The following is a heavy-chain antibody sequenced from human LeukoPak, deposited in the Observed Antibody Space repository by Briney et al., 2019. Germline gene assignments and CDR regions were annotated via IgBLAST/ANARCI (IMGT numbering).Heavy chain of an antibody. Sequence: ASETLSLTCAVYGGSFSGYYWSWIRQPPGKGLEWIGEINHSGSTNYSPSLKSRVTISVDTSKNQFSLKLSSVTAADTAVYYCARGKIYYGSGTYYYYYGMDVWGQGTTVTVSS. J-gene: IGHJ6*02. V-gene: IGHV4-34*01. CDR3: ARGKIYYGSGTYYYYYGMDV. CDR2: INHSGST. D-gene: IGHD3-10*01. CDR1: GGSFSGYY.